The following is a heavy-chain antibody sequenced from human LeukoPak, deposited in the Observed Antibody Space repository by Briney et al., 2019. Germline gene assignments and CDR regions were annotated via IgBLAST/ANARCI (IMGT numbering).Heavy chain of an antibody. J-gene: IGHJ4*02. CDR3: AREAYCGGDCYSGFDY. V-gene: IGHV4-61*01. CDR1: GYSISSGYY. Sequence: SETLSLTCAVSGYSISSGYYWGWIRRPPGKGLEWIGYIYYSGSTNYNPSLKSRVTISVDTSKNQFSLKLSSVTAADTAVYYCAREAYCGGDCYSGFDYWGQGTLVTVSS. D-gene: IGHD2-21*02. CDR2: IYYSGST.